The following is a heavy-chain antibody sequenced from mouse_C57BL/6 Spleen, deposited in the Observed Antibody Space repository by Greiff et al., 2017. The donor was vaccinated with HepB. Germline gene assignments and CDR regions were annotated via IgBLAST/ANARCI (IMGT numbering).Heavy chain of an antibody. CDR3: ARVGTTVVGRDFDV. D-gene: IGHD1-1*01. J-gene: IGHJ1*03. Sequence: VQLQQSGPELVKPGASVKISCKASGYAFSSSWMNWVKQRPGKGLEWIGRIYPGDGDTNYNGKFKGKATLTADKSSSTAYMQLSSLTSEDSAVYFCARVGTTVVGRDFDVWGTGTTVTVSS. CDR2: IYPGDGDT. CDR1: GYAFSSSW. V-gene: IGHV1-82*01.